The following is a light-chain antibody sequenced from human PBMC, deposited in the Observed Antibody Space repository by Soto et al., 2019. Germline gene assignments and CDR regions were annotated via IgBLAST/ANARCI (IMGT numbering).Light chain of an antibody. Sequence: DIQMTQSPSTLSASVGDRVTITCRASQSLNNDLAWYQQKPGKAPNLLIYDASTLERGVPSRFSGTGSGTEFTLAINSLQPDDFATYFCQQYYTYPQTFGQGTKLEIK. CDR2: DAS. J-gene: IGKJ2*01. CDR1: QSLNND. V-gene: IGKV1-5*01. CDR3: QQYYTYPQT.